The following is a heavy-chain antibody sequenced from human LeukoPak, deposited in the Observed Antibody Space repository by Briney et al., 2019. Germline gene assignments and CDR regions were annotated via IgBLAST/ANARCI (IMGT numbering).Heavy chain of an antibody. CDR2: IWYDGSHQ. CDR1: GFPFSGSG. D-gene: IGHD2-2*01. Sequence: GGSLRLSCAASGFPFSGSGMHWVRQAPGKGLEWVAVIWYDGSHQYYADSVKGRFTISRDNSKNTLDLQMNSLRVEDTAVYYCTRDHITSWQIDFWGQGTMVTVSS. J-gene: IGHJ4*02. CDR3: TRDHITSWQIDF. V-gene: IGHV3-33*01.